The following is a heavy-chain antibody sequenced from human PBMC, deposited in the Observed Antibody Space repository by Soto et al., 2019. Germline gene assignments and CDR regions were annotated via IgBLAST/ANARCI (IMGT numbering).Heavy chain of an antibody. J-gene: IGHJ4*02. D-gene: IGHD6-6*01. V-gene: IGHV3-48*01. Sequence: EVQLVESGGGLVQPGGSLRLSCAASGFTFSSYSMNWVRQAPGKGLEWVSYISSSSSTIYYADSVKGRFTISRDNAKNSLYLQMNSLRAEDTAVYYCARVAPSSLISSLDYWGQGTLVTVSS. CDR2: ISSSSSTI. CDR1: GFTFSSYS. CDR3: ARVAPSSLISSLDY.